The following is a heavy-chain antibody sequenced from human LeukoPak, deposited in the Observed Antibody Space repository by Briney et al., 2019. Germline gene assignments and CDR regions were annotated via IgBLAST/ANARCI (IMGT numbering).Heavy chain of an antibody. J-gene: IGHJ6*02. V-gene: IGHV4-59*12. CDR3: ARERVDQRRGYSGYVSPYYYYGMDV. CDR2: IYYSGST. CDR1: GGSISSYY. Sequence: SETLSLTCTVSGGSISSYYWSWIRQPPGKGLEWIGYIYYSGSTNYNPSLKSRVTISVDTSKNQFSLKLSSVTAADTAVYYCARERVDQRRGYSGYVSPYYYYGMDVWGQGTTVTVSS. D-gene: IGHD5-12*01.